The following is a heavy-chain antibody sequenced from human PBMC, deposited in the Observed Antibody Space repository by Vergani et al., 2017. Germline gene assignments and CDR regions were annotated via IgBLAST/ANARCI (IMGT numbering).Heavy chain of an antibody. D-gene: IGHD3-10*01. V-gene: IGHV3-9*01. CDR1: GFTFDDYA. CDR2: ISWNRGSI. CDR3: AKDIGRNYYGPGDY. J-gene: IGHJ4*02. Sequence: EVQLVESGGVVVQPGGSLRLSCAASGFTFDDYAMHWVRQAPGKGLEWVSGISWNRGSIGYADSVKGRFTISRDNAKNSLYLQMNSLRAEDTALYYCAKDIGRNYYGPGDYWGQGTLVTVSS.